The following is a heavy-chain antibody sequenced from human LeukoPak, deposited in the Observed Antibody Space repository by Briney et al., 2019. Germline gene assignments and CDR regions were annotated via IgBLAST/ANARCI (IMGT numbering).Heavy chain of an antibody. D-gene: IGHD3-10*01. V-gene: IGHV3-33*01. CDR1: GFTFSSYG. J-gene: IGHJ6*04. CDR3: ARDTGRGVALYGMDV. CDR2: IWYDGSNK. Sequence: GRSLRLSGAASGFTFSSYGMHWVRQAPGTGLEWVAVIWYDGSNKYYADSVKGRFTISRDNSKNTLYLQMNSLRAEDTAVYYCARDTGRGVALYGMDVWGKGTTVTVSS.